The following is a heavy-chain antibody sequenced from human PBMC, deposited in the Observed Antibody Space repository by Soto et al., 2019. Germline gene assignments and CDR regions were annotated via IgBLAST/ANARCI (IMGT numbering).Heavy chain of an antibody. J-gene: IGHJ6*03. CDR2: ISAYNGNT. Sequence: QVPLLQSGAEVKKPGASVKVSCKASGYTFTNYGITWVRQAPGQGLEWMGWISAYNGNTHYTQRLQGRVTMTTDTSPSTAYTELRGLRSDDTAVYYCARVRRLVGYFYYYMDVWGKGTTVTVSS. CDR3: ARVRRLVGYFYYYMDV. CDR1: GYTFTNYG. D-gene: IGHD6-6*01. V-gene: IGHV1-18*01.